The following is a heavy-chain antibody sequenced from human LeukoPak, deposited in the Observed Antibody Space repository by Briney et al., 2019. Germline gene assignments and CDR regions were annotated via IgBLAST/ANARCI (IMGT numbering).Heavy chain of an antibody. CDR3: ARAGLVRFDP. V-gene: IGHV1-69*01. Sequence: KVSCKASGGSFSSYAISWVRQAPGQGLEWMGGIIPIFGTANYAQKFQGRVTITADESTSTAYMELSSLRSEDTAVYYCARAGLVRFDPWGQGTLVTVSS. J-gene: IGHJ5*02. CDR1: GGSFSSYA. CDR2: IIPIFGTA. D-gene: IGHD3/OR15-3a*01.